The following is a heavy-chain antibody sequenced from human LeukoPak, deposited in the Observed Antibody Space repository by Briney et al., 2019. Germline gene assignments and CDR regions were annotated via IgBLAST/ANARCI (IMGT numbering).Heavy chain of an antibody. CDR1: GFTFSSYA. V-gene: IGHV3-7*03. CDR3: LRDFGGV. J-gene: IGHJ4*02. CDR2: IRQDGSEA. Sequence: GGSLRLSCAASGFTFSSYAMSWVRQAPGKGLEWVANIRQDGSEAYYVDSVKGRSTISRDNVRNSLYLQMDSLRDEDTAVYYCLRDFGGVWGQGTLVTVSS. D-gene: IGHD3-10*01.